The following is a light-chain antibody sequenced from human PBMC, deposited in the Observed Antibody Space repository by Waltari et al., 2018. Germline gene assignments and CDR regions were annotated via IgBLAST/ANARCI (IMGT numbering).Light chain of an antibody. J-gene: IGKJ2*01. Sequence: DIKMTQSPSSLSASVGDTVTITCRASQSVSRYVNWYQPRPGGAPNLLIYRTSNLQGGVPSRFSGSGSGTDFTLTIDSLQPEDFATYYCQQSDGIPFTFGQGTKLEVK. V-gene: IGKV1-39*01. CDR3: QQSDGIPFT. CDR2: RTS. CDR1: QSVSRY.